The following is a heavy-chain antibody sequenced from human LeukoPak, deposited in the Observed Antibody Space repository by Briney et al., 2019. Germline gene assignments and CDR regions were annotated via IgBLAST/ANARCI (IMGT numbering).Heavy chain of an antibody. Sequence: ASVKVSCKASGYTFTSYGISWVRQAPGQGLEWMGWISAYNGNTNYAQKLQGRVTMTTDTSTSTAYMELRSLRSDDTPVYYCAREPYDSSGYYHEGYFDYWGQGTLVTASS. V-gene: IGHV1-18*01. CDR3: AREPYDSSGYYHEGYFDY. CDR2: ISAYNGNT. J-gene: IGHJ4*02. D-gene: IGHD3-22*01. CDR1: GYTFTSYG.